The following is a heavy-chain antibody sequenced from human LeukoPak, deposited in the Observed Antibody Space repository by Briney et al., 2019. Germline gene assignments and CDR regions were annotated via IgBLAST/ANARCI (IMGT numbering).Heavy chain of an antibody. V-gene: IGHV3-53*01. CDR3: ARGPAGYN. D-gene: IGHD1-1*01. Sequence: PVGSLRLSSAASGFTASINHMSCVRDAPGKGLERGSVIYIGGSTDYADSVKGRFTISRHNSKNTLYLQMNSLRAEDTAVYHCARGPAGYNWGQGTLVTVSS. J-gene: IGHJ4*02. CDR1: GFTASINH. CDR2: IYIGGST.